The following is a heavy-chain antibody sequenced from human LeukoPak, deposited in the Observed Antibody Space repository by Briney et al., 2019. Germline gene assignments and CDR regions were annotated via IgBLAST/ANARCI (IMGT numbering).Heavy chain of an antibody. CDR1: GGSISSYY. D-gene: IGHD3-16*01. J-gene: IGHJ4*02. V-gene: IGHV4-59*01. CDR2: IYYSGST. CDR3: ARVKVGGYYFDY. Sequence: PSETLSLTCTVSGGSISSYYWSWIRQPPGKGLEWIGYIYYSGSTNYNPSLKSRVTISVDTSKNQFSLKLSSVTAADTAVYYCARVKVGGYYFDYWGQGTPVTVSS.